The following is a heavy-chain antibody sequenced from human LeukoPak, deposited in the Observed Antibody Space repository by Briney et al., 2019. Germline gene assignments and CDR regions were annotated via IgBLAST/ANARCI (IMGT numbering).Heavy chain of an antibody. V-gene: IGHV3-15*04. CDR1: GFTFSNAW. J-gene: IGHJ4*02. CDR3: TTAAGSDWYPSPLNFDF. D-gene: IGHD6-19*01. CDR2: IESTADGGTA. Sequence: GGSLRLSCAVSGFTFSNAWMSWVRQAPGKGLEWVGRIESTADGGTADYAAPVKGRFTISRDDSKNMLYLQMNSLKTEDTALYYCTTAAGSDWYPSPLNFDFWGQGTLVTVSS.